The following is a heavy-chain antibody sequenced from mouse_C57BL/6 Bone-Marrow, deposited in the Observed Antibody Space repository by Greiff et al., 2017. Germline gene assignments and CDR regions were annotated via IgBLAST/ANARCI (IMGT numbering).Heavy chain of an antibody. J-gene: IGHJ2*01. CDR1: GYSITSGYY. D-gene: IGHD1-1*01. CDR2: ISYDGSN. Sequence: EVQLVESGPGLVKPPQSLSLTCSVTGYSITSGYYWNWIRQFPGNKLEWMGYISYDGSNNYNPSLKNRISITRDTSKNQFFLKLNSVTTEDTATYYCARDYYGSSYDYWGQGTTLTVSS. CDR3: ARDYYGSSYDY. V-gene: IGHV3-6*01.